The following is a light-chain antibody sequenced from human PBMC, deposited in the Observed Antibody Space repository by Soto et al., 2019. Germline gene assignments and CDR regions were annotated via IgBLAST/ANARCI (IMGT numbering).Light chain of an antibody. J-gene: IGKJ1*01. Sequence: EIVLTQSPATQSSSPADRVTLSCRASQYINTRLAWYQHRPGQAPRLLIYQTSIRAAGIPARFSASGTGTDFTLTISDVQPEDFAVYYCHQRQSWPRTFGQGTKVDIK. V-gene: IGKV3-11*01. CDR3: HQRQSWPRT. CDR1: QYINTR. CDR2: QTS.